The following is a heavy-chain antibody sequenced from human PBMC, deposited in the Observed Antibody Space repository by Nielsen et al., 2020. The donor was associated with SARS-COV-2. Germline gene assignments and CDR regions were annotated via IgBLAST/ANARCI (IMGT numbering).Heavy chain of an antibody. CDR3: ATLWAGAFDI. J-gene: IGHJ3*02. CDR1: GFTFSSYG. Sequence: GGSLRLSCAASGFTFSSYGMHWVRQAPGKGLEWVAVISYDGSNKYYADSVKGRFTISRDNSKNTLYLQMNSLRAEDTAVYYCATLWAGAFDIWGQGTMVTVSS. D-gene: IGHD6-19*01. CDR2: ISYDGSNK. V-gene: IGHV3-30*03.